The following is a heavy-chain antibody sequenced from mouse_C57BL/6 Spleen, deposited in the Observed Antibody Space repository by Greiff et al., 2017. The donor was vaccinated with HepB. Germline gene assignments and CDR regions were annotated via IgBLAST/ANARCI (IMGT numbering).Heavy chain of an antibody. V-gene: IGHV14-2*01. Sequence: VQLQQSGAELVKPGASVKLSCTASGFNIKDYYMHWVKQRTEQGLEWIGRIDPEDGETKYAPKFQGKATITADTSSNTAYLQLSSLTSEDTAVYYGAGADYSNYHPGYFDYWGQGTTLTVSS. J-gene: IGHJ2*01. CDR3: AGADYSNYHPGYFDY. D-gene: IGHD2-5*01. CDR2: IDPEDGET. CDR1: GFNIKDYY.